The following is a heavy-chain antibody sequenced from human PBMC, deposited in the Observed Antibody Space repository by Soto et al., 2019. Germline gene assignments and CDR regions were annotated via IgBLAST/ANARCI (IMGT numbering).Heavy chain of an antibody. Sequence: QPGGSLRLSCAASGFTFSSYWMHWVRQAPGKGLEWVSRINSDGSSTSYADSVKGRFTISRDNAKNTLFLQMNSLRSEDTAVYYCAVAVAGPTAIGYWGQGTLVTVSS. J-gene: IGHJ4*02. D-gene: IGHD6-19*01. CDR3: AVAVAGPTAIGY. CDR1: GFTFSSYW. V-gene: IGHV3-74*01. CDR2: INSDGSST.